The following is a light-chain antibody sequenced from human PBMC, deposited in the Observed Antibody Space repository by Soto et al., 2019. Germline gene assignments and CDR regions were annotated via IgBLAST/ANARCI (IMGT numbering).Light chain of an antibody. CDR2: DVT. CDR3: CSHAGTYTYV. CDR1: SCDVGGYNY. V-gene: IGLV2-11*01. Sequence: QSALTQPRSVSGSPGQSLTSSCTGTSCDVGGYNYVSWYQQYPGHVPKLMIYDVTKRPSGVPDRFSGSKSGNTASLTISGLQAEDEADYYCCSHAGTYTYVFGTGTKLTVL. J-gene: IGLJ1*01.